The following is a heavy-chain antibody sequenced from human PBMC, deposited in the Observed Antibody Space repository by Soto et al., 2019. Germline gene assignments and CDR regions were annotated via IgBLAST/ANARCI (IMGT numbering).Heavy chain of an antibody. CDR3: ARVYWYRGVTIFGVVWFDP. D-gene: IGHD3-3*01. CDR1: GGSISSGGYY. Sequence: QVQLQESGPGLVKPSQTLSLTCTVSGGSISSGGYYWSWIRQHPGKGLEWIGYIYYSGSTYYNPSLKSRFTISVDTSKNQFSLKLSSVTAADTAVYYWARVYWYRGVTIFGVVWFDPWGQGTLVTVSS. J-gene: IGHJ5*02. CDR2: IYYSGST. V-gene: IGHV4-31*03.